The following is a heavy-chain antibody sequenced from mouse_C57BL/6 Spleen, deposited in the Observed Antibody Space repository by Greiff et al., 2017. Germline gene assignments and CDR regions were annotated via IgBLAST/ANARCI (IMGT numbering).Heavy chain of an antibody. Sequence: VQLQQSVAELVRPGASVKLSCTASGFNFKNTYMHWVKQRPEQGLEWIGRIDPANGNTKYAPKFQGKATITADTSSNTAYLQLSSLTSEDTAIYYCARGGYTGYFDVWGTGTTVTVSS. V-gene: IGHV14-3*01. CDR1: GFNFKNTY. J-gene: IGHJ1*03. CDR2: IDPANGNT. CDR3: ARGGYTGYFDV. D-gene: IGHD2-2*01.